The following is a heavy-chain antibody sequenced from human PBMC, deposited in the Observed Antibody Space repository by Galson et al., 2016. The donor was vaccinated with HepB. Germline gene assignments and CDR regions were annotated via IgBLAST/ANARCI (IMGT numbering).Heavy chain of an antibody. CDR2: ITSTGYTT. CDR3: AKRGSRDYHYFEY. J-gene: IGHJ4*02. D-gene: IGHD3-22*01. Sequence: SLRLSCAASEFTFTSYAMSWVRQAPGKGLEWVSTITSTGYTTYYADSVKGRFTISRDNSKNTLYLQMNSLRAEDTAVYYCAKRGSRDYHYFEYWGQGTLVTVSS. V-gene: IGHV3-23*01. CDR1: EFTFTSYA.